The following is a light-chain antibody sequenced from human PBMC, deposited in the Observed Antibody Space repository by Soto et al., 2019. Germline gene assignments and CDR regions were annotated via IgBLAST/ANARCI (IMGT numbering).Light chain of an antibody. CDR1: QSISSY. CDR2: AAS. J-gene: IGKJ3*01. Sequence: DIQMTQSPSSLSASVGDRVTITCRASQSISSYLNWYQQKPGKAPNLLIYAASSLQSGVPSKFSGSGSGTDFTLPISSLQPEDFATYYCQQSYSSPFTFGPGTKVDIK. V-gene: IGKV1-39*01. CDR3: QQSYSSPFT.